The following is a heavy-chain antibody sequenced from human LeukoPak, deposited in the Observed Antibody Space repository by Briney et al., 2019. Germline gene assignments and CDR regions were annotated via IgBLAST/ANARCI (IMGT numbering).Heavy chain of an antibody. J-gene: IGHJ4*02. D-gene: IGHD3-22*01. CDR2: IYYSGST. Sequence: PSETLSLTCTVSGGSISSSSYYWGWIRQPPGKGLEWIGSIYYSGSTYYNPSLKSRVTISVDTSKNQFSLKLSSVTAADTAVYYCARLMSSGYYHFDYWGQGTLVTVSS. CDR1: GGSISSSSYY. CDR3: ARLMSSGYYHFDY. V-gene: IGHV4-39*07.